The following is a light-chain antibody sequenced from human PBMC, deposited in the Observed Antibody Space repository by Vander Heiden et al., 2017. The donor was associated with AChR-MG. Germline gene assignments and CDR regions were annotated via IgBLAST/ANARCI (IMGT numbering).Light chain of an antibody. V-gene: IGLV2-14*03. CDR3: SSYTSSGSYV. Sequence: SALTQSASVSGSPGQSITISRTGTTSDVGGTHSVSWNQQHPGKPPKLMIYAVSNRPSGISYRFSGSESGNTASLTISGLQAEDEADYYCSSYTSSGSYVFGTGTKVTVL. J-gene: IGLJ1*01. CDR2: AVS. CDR1: TSDVGGTHS.